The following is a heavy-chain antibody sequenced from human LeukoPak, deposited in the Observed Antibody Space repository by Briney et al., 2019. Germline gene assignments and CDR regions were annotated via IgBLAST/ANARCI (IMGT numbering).Heavy chain of an antibody. Sequence: AGGSLRLSCAASGFTFDDYGVSWVRQAPGKGLEWVSGINWNGGSTGYADSVKGRFTISRDNAKNSLYLQMNSLRAEDTALYYCARASSSWYLPDAFDIWGQGTMVTVSS. CDR1: GFTFDDYG. V-gene: IGHV3-20*04. CDR3: ARASSSWYLPDAFDI. J-gene: IGHJ3*02. CDR2: INWNGGST. D-gene: IGHD6-13*01.